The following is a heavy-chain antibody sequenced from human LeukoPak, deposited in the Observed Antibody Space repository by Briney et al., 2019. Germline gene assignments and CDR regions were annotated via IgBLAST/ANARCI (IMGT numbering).Heavy chain of an antibody. Sequence: GGSLRLSCAASGFTFSSYSMNWVRQAPGKGLEWVSSISSSSSYIHYADSVKGRFTISRDDAKNSLYLQMNSLRAEDTAVYYCVPVHYGSGSDWGQGTLVTVSS. CDR3: VPVHYGSGSD. CDR1: GFTFSSYS. D-gene: IGHD3-10*01. J-gene: IGHJ4*02. V-gene: IGHV3-21*01. CDR2: ISSSSSYI.